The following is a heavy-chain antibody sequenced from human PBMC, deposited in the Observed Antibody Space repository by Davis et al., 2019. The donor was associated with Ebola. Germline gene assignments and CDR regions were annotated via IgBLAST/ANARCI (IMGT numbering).Heavy chain of an antibody. CDR2: INHSGST. D-gene: IGHD2-2*01. J-gene: IGHJ4*02. Sequence: PSETLSLTCAVYGGSFSGYYWSWIRQPPGKGLEWIGEINHSGSTNYNPSLKSRVTISVDTSKNQFSLKLSSVTAADTAVYYCARPIRGSSTSHFDYWGQGTLVTVSS. CDR1: GGSFSGYY. CDR3: ARPIRGSSTSHFDY. V-gene: IGHV4-34*01.